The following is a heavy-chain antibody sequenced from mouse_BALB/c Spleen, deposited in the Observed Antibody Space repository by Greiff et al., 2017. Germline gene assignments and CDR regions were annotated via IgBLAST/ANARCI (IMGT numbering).Heavy chain of an antibody. CDR1: GYTFTSYW. J-gene: IGHJ3*01. Sequence: QVQLQQPGAELVKPGASVKLSCKASGYTFTSYWMHWVKQRPGQGLEWIGEINPSNGRTNYNEKFKSKATLTVDKSSSTAYMQLSSLTSEDSAVYYCARAAGGWCAYGGQGTLVTVAA. V-gene: IGHV1S81*02. CDR2: INPSNGRT. CDR3: ARAAGGWCAY.